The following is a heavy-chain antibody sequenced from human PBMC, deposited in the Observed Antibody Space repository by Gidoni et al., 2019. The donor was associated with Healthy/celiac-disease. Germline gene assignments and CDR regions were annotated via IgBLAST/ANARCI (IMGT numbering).Heavy chain of an antibody. D-gene: IGHD2-21*02. Sequence: QVQLEQSGAEVKKPGASVKVSCKASGYTFTSYYMHWVRQAPGQGLEWMGIINPSGGSTSYAQKFQGRVTITRDTSTSTVYMELSSLRSEDTAVYYCAREVTVEGYYYGMDVWGQGTTVTVSS. CDR1: GYTFTSYY. V-gene: IGHV1-46*01. CDR3: AREVTVEGYYYGMDV. CDR2: INPSGGST. J-gene: IGHJ6*02.